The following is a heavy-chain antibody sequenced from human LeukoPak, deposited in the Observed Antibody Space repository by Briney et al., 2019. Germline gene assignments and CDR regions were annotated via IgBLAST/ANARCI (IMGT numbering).Heavy chain of an antibody. Sequence: GGSLRLSCAASGFTFSGSAMHWVRQASGKGLEWVGRIRSKANIYATVYAASVKGRFTISRDDSKSTAYLQMNSLRAEDTAVYYCAKDVVLYSYGFGLDYWGQGTLVTVSS. J-gene: IGHJ4*02. CDR1: GFTFSGSA. V-gene: IGHV3-73*01. CDR2: IRSKANIYAT. D-gene: IGHD5-18*01. CDR3: AKDVVLYSYGFGLDY.